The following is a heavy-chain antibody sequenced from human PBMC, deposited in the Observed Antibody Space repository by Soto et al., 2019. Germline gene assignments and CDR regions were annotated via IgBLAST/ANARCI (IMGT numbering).Heavy chain of an antibody. CDR2: IYYGGST. CDR1: GESISSRSYY. D-gene: IGHD6-13*01. CDR3: ARGPRIAAAGSTKSEGYFDN. J-gene: IGHJ4*02. Sequence: PSETLSLTCSVSGESISSRSYYWGWIRQPPGKGLEWIGSIYYGGSTYFNPSLKSRVTISLDTSKNQFSLHLRSVTAADTALYFCARGPRIAAAGSTKSEGYFDNWGQGTLVTVSS. V-gene: IGHV4-39*01.